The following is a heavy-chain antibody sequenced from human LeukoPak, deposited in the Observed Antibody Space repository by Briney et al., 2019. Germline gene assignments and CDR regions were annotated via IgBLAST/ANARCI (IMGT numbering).Heavy chain of an antibody. J-gene: IGHJ4*02. CDR3: ARRYSNYFFDY. CDR2: IYHSGST. Sequence: SETLSLTCAVSGYSITSGYYWAWIRQPPGKGLEWIGNIYHSGSTYYSASLKSRVTISVDTSKNQFSLKLSSVTAADTAVYYCARRYSNYFFDYWGQGTLVTVSS. V-gene: IGHV4-38-2*01. D-gene: IGHD4-11*01. CDR1: GYSITSGYY.